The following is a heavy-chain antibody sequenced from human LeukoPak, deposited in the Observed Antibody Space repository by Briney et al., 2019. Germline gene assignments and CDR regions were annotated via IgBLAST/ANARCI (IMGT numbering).Heavy chain of an antibody. Sequence: GGSLRLSCAASGFTFSSYAMSWVRQAPGKGLEWVGFIRSKAYGGTAEYAASVKGRFSISRDDSKSIAYLQMNSLKTEDTAVYYCTKSGTAIVGTTAAYYFDYWGQGTLVTVSS. CDR1: GFTFSSYA. D-gene: IGHD1-26*01. CDR2: IRSKAYGGTA. CDR3: TKSGTAIVGTTAAYYFDY. V-gene: IGHV3-49*04. J-gene: IGHJ4*02.